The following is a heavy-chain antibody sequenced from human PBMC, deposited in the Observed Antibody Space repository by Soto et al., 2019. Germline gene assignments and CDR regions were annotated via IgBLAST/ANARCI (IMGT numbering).Heavy chain of an antibody. CDR1: GVTFDSFT. CDR3: AREDDTTGHYSWFDP. J-gene: IGHJ5*02. D-gene: IGHD3-22*01. V-gene: IGHV1-69*13. CDR2: FVPMFGSA. Sequence: VASVKVSCKPSGVTFDSFTFSWVRQAPGQGLEWMGGFVPMFGSASVAQRFQGRVRITADASTGIGYMELSDLRSDDSAMYYCAREDDTTGHYSWFDPWGPGTLVTVSS.